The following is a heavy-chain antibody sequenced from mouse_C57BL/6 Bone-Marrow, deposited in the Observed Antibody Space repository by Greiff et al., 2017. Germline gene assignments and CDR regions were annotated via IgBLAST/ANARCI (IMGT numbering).Heavy chain of an antibody. D-gene: IGHD4-1*01. J-gene: IGHJ4*01. Sequence: QVQLKQSGAELARPGASVKMSCKASGYTFTSYTMHWVKQRPGQGLEWIGYINPSSGYTKYNQKFKDKATLTADKSSSTAYMQLSSLTSEDSAVYYCASWDALYYAMDDWGQGTSVTVSS. CDR2: INPSSGYT. V-gene: IGHV1-4*01. CDR1: GYTFTSYT. CDR3: ASWDALYYAMDD.